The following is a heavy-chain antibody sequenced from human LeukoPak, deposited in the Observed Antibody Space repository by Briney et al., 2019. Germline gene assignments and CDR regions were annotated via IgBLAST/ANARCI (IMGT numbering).Heavy chain of an antibody. V-gene: IGHV3-23*01. J-gene: IGHJ4*02. CDR1: GFTFSSCA. D-gene: IGHD3-22*01. CDR2: ISGSGGST. CDR3: ASYYYDSIGYPSPLDY. Sequence: GGSLRLSCAASGFTFSSCAMSWARQAPGKGLEWVSAISGSGGSTYYADSVKGRFTISRDNSKNTLYLQMNSLRAEDTAVYYCASYYYDSIGYPSPLDYWGQGTLVTVSS.